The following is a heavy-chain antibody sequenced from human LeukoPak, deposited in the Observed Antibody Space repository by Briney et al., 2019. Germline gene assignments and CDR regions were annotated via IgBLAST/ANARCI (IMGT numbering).Heavy chain of an antibody. J-gene: IGHJ4*02. CDR2: IYHSGST. D-gene: IGHD1-26*01. V-gene: IGHV4-38-2*02. CDR3: AALSGSYEVDY. Sequence: SETLSLTCTVSGYSISSGYYWGWIRQPPGKGLEWIGSIYHSGSTYYNPSLKSRVTISVDTSKNQFSLKLSSVSAADTAVYYCAALSGSYEVDYWGQGTLVTVSS. CDR1: GYSISSGYY.